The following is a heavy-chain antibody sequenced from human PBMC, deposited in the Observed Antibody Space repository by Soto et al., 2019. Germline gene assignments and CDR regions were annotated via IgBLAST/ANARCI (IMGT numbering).Heavy chain of an antibody. CDR1: GYSFKSYG. CDR2: ISAYNGNT. Sequence: GASVKVSCKAFGYSFKSYGLAWVRRAPGRGLQWMGWISAYNGNTNYAENLHGRVTMTTDTSSETAYLELRGLRSDDTAIYYCARVLGKYDSPWGNSRERYIDYWGQGTPVTVSS. D-gene: IGHD3-16*02. CDR3: ARVLGKYDSPWGNSRERYIDY. J-gene: IGHJ4*02. V-gene: IGHV1-18*01.